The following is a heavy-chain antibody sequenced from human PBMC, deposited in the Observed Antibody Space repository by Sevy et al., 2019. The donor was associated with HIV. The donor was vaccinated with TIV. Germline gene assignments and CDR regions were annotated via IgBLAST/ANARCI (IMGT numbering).Heavy chain of an antibody. CDR3: EKEHCSSTSSYSYYDVWSGYLYRMDV. Sequence: GGSLRLSCAASGFTFSSYGMHWVRQAPGKGLEWVAFIRYDGSNKYYADSVKGRFTISRDNSKNTLYLQMNSLRAEDTTTYYWEKEHCSSTSSYSYYDVWSGYLYRMDVWGQGTTVTVSS. D-gene: IGHD2-2*01. CDR1: GFTFSSYG. CDR2: IRYDGSNK. J-gene: IGHJ6*02. V-gene: IGHV3-30*02.